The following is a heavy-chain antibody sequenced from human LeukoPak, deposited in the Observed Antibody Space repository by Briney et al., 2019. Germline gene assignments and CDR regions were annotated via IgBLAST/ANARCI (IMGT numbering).Heavy chain of an antibody. J-gene: IGHJ4*02. CDR2: IHYTGAT. V-gene: IGHV4-34*01. Sequence: PSETLSLTCAVYGGSITGYYWSWIRQPPGKGPEWVGEIHYTGATSYNPSLKSRATISIDTSKNQVSLKLSSVTAADTAVYYCARGNILSGYCFDFWGQGALVTVSS. CDR1: GGSITGYY. D-gene: IGHD3-9*01. CDR3: ARGNILSGYCFDF.